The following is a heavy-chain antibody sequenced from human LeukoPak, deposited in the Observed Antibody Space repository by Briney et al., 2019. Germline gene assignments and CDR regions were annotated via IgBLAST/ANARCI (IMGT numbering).Heavy chain of an antibody. Sequence: ASVKVSCKVSGYTLTELSMHWVRQAPGKGLEWMGGFDPEDGETIYAQKFQGRVTMTEDTSTDTAYMELSSLRSEDTAVYYCAAPTYYDILTGYHGSFDYWGQGTLVTVSS. CDR1: GYTLTELS. V-gene: IGHV1-24*01. CDR2: FDPEDGET. CDR3: AAPTYYDILTGYHGSFDY. D-gene: IGHD3-9*01. J-gene: IGHJ4*02.